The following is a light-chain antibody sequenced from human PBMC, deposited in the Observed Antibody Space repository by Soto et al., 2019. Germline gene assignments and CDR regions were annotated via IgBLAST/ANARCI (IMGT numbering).Light chain of an antibody. CDR2: EGN. V-gene: IGLV2-23*01. Sequence: QSVLTQPASVSGSPGQSITISCTGTSSDVGRYNLVSWYQQHPVKAPKLMISEGNKRPSGISNRFSGSKSGNTASLTISGLQAEDEADYYCCSFATSGTWVFGGGTQLTVL. J-gene: IGLJ3*02. CDR3: CSFATSGTWV. CDR1: SSDVGRYNL.